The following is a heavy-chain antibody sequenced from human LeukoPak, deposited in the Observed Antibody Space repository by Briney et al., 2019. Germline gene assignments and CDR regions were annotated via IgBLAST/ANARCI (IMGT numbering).Heavy chain of an antibody. Sequence: GGSLRLSCAASGFTVSSNYMSWVRQAPGKGLEWVSVIYSGGSTYYADSVKGRFTISRDNSKNTLYLQMNSLRAEDTAVYYCARLYGDYLFDYWGQGTLVTVSS. V-gene: IGHV3-53*01. J-gene: IGHJ4*02. CDR3: ARLYGDYLFDY. D-gene: IGHD4-17*01. CDR1: GFTVSSNY. CDR2: IYSGGST.